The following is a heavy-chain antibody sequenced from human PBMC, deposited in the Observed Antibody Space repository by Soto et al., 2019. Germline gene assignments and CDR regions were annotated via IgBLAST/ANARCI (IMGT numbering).Heavy chain of an antibody. CDR1: GGSISSYY. CDR3: ARSTGYYYYYRMDV. D-gene: IGHD4-17*01. J-gene: IGHJ6*02. Sequence: QVQLQESGPGLVKPSETLSLTCTVSGGSISSYYWSWIRQPPGKGLEWIGYIYYSGSTNYNPSLKSRVTISVDTSKNQFSLKLSSVTAADTAVYYCARSTGYYYYYRMDVWGQGTTVTVSS. V-gene: IGHV4-59*01. CDR2: IYYSGST.